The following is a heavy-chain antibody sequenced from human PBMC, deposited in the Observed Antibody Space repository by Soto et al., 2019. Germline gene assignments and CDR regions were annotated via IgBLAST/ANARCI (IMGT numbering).Heavy chain of an antibody. J-gene: IGHJ4*02. CDR2: INHSGST. CDR1: GGSFSGYY. D-gene: IGHD3-16*02. CDR3: ARRSYRPPLKGYY. V-gene: IGHV4-34*01. Sequence: ETLSLTCAVYGGSFSGYYWSWIRQPPGKGLEWIGEINHSGSTNYNPSLKSRVTISVDTSKNQFSLKLSSVTAADTAVYYCARRSYRPPLKGYYWGQGTLVTVSS.